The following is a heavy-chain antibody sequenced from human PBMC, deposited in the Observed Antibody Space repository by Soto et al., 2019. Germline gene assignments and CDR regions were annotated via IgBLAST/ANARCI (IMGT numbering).Heavy chain of an antibody. V-gene: IGHV5-10-1*01. CDR3: ASRSSSSGSYYYGMDV. CDR1: GYSFTSYW. Sequence: PGESLKISCKGSGYSFTSYWISWVRQMPGKGLEWMGRIDPSDSYTNYSPSFQGHVTISADKSISTAYLQWSSLKASDTAMYYCASRSSSSGSYYYGMDVWGQGTTVTVSS. J-gene: IGHJ6*02. CDR2: IDPSDSYT. D-gene: IGHD6-6*01.